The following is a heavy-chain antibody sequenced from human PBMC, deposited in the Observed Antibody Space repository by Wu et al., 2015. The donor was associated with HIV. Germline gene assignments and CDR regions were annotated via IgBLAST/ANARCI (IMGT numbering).Heavy chain of an antibody. D-gene: IGHD6-13*01. CDR1: GYTFTGCY. Sequence: QVQLVQSGAEVKKPGASVKVSCKASGYTFTGCYMHWVRQAPGQGLEWMGWINPNSGGTNYAQKFQGRVTMTRDTSISTAYMELSRLRSDDTAVYYCARDGYSSSWYYYYYGMDVWGQGTTVTVSS. CDR2: INPNSGGT. J-gene: IGHJ6*02. V-gene: IGHV1-2*02. CDR3: ARDGYSSSWYYYYYGMDV.